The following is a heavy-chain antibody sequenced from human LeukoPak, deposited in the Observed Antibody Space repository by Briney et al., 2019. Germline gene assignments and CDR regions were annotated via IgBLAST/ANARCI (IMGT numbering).Heavy chain of an antibody. CDR3: AKDSLPPDYDFWSGYYGPRPFDY. CDR2: IYYSGST. Sequence: SETLSLTCTVSGGSVSSGSYYWSWIRQPPGKGLEWIGYIYYSGSTNYNPSLKSRVTISVDTSKNQFSLKLSSVTAADTAVYYCAKDSLPPDYDFWSGYYGPRPFDYWGQGTLVTVSS. D-gene: IGHD3-3*01. J-gene: IGHJ4*02. CDR1: GGSVSSGSYY. V-gene: IGHV4-61*01.